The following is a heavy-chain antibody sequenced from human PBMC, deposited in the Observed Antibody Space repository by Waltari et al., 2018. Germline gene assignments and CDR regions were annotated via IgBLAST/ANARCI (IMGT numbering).Heavy chain of an antibody. Sequence: EVQLLESGGGLVQPGGSLRLSCAASGFTFSSYAMSWVRRAPGKGLEWVSVIYSGGSTYYADSVKGRFTISRDNSKNTLYLQMNSLRAEDTAVYYCAKAVLQSLPGVFDYWGQGTLVTVSS. CDR1: GFTFSSYA. J-gene: IGHJ4*02. CDR2: IYSGGST. CDR3: AKAVLQSLPGVFDY. D-gene: IGHD4-4*01. V-gene: IGHV3-23*03.